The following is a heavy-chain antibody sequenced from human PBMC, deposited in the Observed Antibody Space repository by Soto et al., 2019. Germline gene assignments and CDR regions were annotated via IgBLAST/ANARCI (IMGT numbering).Heavy chain of an antibody. V-gene: IGHV1-69*01. J-gene: IGHJ4*02. D-gene: IGHD2-15*01. CDR2: IIHIFGTP. Sequence: QVQLVQSGAEVKKPGSSVKISCKAFGGSFSDYAISWVRQAPGQGLEWMGGIIHIFGTPNYAQKFKDRVTFTAHESTNTAYMELSRLTSEDTAVYYCASDRAPRGWSYLDLWGQGTQVTVSS. CDR3: ASDRAPRGWSYLDL. CDR1: GGSFSDYA.